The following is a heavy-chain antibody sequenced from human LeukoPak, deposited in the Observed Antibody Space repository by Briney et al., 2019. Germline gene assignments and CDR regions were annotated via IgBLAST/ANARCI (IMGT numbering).Heavy chain of an antibody. CDR3: ARDPDTSSKVDY. V-gene: IGHV3-11*01. CDR1: GFTFNDHY. Sequence: GGSLRLSCAASGFTFNDHYMSWIRQTPGKGLQWFSRINHTGSRIYYADSVKGRFTISRDNAKNSLYLQMNSLRAEDTAVYYCARDPDTSSKVDYWGQGTLVTVSS. J-gene: IGHJ4*02. CDR2: INHTGSRI. D-gene: IGHD6-6*01.